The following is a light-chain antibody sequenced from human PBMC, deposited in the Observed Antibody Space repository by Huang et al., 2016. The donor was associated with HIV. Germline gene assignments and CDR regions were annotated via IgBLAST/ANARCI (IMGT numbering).Light chain of an antibody. V-gene: IGKV3-15*01. Sequence: EIVMTQSPAILSVSPGDRATLSCRASQSIGRTLAWYQQKPNQPPRLLFCRASTRAADFPARFSGSGSGTEFTLTISSLQSEDFAVYYCQQYDQWPYTFGQGTKLEI. CDR3: QQYDQWPYT. CDR2: RAS. J-gene: IGKJ2*01. CDR1: QSIGRT.